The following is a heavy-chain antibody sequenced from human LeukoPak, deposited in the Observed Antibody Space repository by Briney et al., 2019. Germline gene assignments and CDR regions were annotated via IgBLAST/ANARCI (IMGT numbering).Heavy chain of an antibody. Sequence: SETLSLPCPVSGCSISSNYWIWTRQPPGQALEWLLYIYYSGSTDYNPSLRSRVTISVDTSKNQFSLKLSSVTAADTAVYYCARVPYYYDSSGYYTLYFDYWGQGTLVTVSS. J-gene: IGHJ4*02. CDR3: ARVPYYYDSSGYYTLYFDY. CDR1: GCSISSNY. D-gene: IGHD3-22*01. V-gene: IGHV4-59*01. CDR2: IYYSGST.